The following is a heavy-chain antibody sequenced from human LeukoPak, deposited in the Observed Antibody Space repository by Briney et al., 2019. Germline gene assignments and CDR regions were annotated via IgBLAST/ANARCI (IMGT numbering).Heavy chain of an antibody. CDR3: ARAIRYYYDSSGSYYFDY. CDR2: IYYSGST. Sequence: PSETLSLTCTVSGGSFSSSYWSWIRQPPGKGLEWIGNIYYSGSTNYNPSLKSRVTISVDTSQKQFSLKLSSVSAADTAVYYCARAIRYYYDSSGSYYFDYWGQGTLVTVSS. J-gene: IGHJ4*02. CDR1: GGSFSSSY. V-gene: IGHV4-59*01. D-gene: IGHD3-22*01.